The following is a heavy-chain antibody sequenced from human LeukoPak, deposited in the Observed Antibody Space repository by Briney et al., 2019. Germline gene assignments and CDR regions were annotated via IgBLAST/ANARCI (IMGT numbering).Heavy chain of an antibody. V-gene: IGHV3-21*01. CDR1: GFTFSSYS. Sequence: GGSLRLSCAASGFTFSSYSMNWVRQAPGKGLEWVSSISSSSSYIYYADSVKGRFTISRDNAKNSLHLQMNSLRAEDTAVYYCARARNEKSIDYWGQGTLVTVSP. D-gene: IGHD1-1*01. CDR3: ARARNEKSIDY. J-gene: IGHJ4*02. CDR2: ISSSSSYI.